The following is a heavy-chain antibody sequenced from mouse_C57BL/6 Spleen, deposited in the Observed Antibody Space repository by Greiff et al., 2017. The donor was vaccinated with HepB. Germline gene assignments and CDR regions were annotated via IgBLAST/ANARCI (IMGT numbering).Heavy chain of an antibody. V-gene: IGHV14-4*01. CDR1: GFNIKDDY. Sequence: VQLQQSGAELVRPGASVKLSCTASGFNIKDDYMHWVKQRPEQGLEWIGWIDPENGDTEYASKFQGKATITADTSSNTAYLQLSSLTSEDTAVYYCTLYYYGRGFAYWGQGTLVTVSA. D-gene: IGHD1-1*01. CDR2: IDPENGDT. J-gene: IGHJ3*01. CDR3: TLYYYGRGFAY.